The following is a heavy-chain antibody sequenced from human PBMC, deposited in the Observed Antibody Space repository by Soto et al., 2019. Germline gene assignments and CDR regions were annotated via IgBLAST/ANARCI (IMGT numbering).Heavy chain of an antibody. CDR1: GDSVSSNSAA. Sequence: QVQLQESGPGLVKPSQTLSLTCVISGDSVSSNSAAWNWIRLSPSRGLEWLARTYYRSRWYNDLAGTGRSRKTVHPDTSKNQFSLQLTSVTPEDTAVYYCAGTTSHHWLYMDVWGKGATVTVSS. CDR2: TYYRSRWYN. CDR3: AGTTSHHWLYMDV. D-gene: IGHD1-7*01. V-gene: IGHV6-1*01. J-gene: IGHJ6*03.